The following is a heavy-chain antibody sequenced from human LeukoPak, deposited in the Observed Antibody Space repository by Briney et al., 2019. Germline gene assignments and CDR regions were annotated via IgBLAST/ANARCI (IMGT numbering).Heavy chain of an antibody. J-gene: IGHJ5*02. V-gene: IGHV4-34*01. CDR2: ISHSGST. Sequence: SETLSLTCSVYGGSFSGYYWIWIRQSPEMGLQWIGEISHSGSTNYNPSLKSRLTMSVDTSKNQFSLKLSSVTAADTAVYYCARDGYSFGRGFDPWGQGTWSPSPQ. CDR3: ARDGYSFGRGFDP. CDR1: GGSFSGYY. D-gene: IGHD5-18*01.